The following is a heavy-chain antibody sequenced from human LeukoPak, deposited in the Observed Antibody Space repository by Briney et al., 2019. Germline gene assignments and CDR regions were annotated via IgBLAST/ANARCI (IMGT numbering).Heavy chain of an antibody. CDR1: GGTFSSYA. V-gene: IGHV1-69*04. CDR2: IIPILGIA. Sequence: ASVKVSCKASGGTFSSYAISWVRQAPGQGLEWMGRIIPILGIANYAQKFQGRVTITADKSTSTAYMELSSLRSEDTAVYYCARVEYDFWSGYYEYYYGMDVWGQGTTVTVSS. J-gene: IGHJ6*02. D-gene: IGHD3-3*01. CDR3: ARVEYDFWSGYYEYYYGMDV.